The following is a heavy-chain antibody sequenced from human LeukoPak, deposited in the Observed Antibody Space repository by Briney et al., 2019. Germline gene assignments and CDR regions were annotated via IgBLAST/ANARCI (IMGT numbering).Heavy chain of an antibody. CDR2: ISGSGADT. J-gene: IGHJ4*02. CDR1: SFTFSDYG. D-gene: IGHD1-1*01. V-gene: IGHV3-23*01. Sequence: GGSLRLSCEATSFTFSDYGMSWVRQPPGKGLEWVAGISGSGADTYYADSVKGRFTVSRDNFRNTLFLQMDRLTVEDTALYYCAKGPRALDHSTHRFDYWGKGTLVTVSS. CDR3: AKGPRALDHSTHRFDY.